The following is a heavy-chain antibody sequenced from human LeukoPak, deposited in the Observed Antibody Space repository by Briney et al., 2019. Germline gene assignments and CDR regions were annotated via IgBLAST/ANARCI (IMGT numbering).Heavy chain of an antibody. V-gene: IGHV4-59*12. Sequence: SETLSLTCTVSGGYISSYYWSWIRQPPGKGLEYIGHIYYSGSTSYNPSFRGRVTILVDTSKNQFSLKVTSVTAADTAVYYCARGDSGGDTSDIWGQGTMVTVSS. CDR1: GGYISSYY. CDR2: IYYSGST. D-gene: IGHD3-10*01. J-gene: IGHJ3*02. CDR3: ARGDSGGDTSDI.